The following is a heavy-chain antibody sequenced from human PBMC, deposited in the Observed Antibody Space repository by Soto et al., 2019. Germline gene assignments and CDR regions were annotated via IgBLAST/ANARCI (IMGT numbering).Heavy chain of an antibody. CDR1: GYTFTNYE. J-gene: IGHJ5*02. D-gene: IGHD3-10*01. V-gene: IGHV1-8*01. Sequence: QVQLVQSGAEVKKPGASVKVSCKASGYTFTNYEINWVRQATGQGLEWMGWMNPVSGNTDYAHKFQGRVTMTRNISISTAYMELSRLGSYETAIYYCSRMASIGSLNWFDPWGQGTLVTVSS. CDR2: MNPVSGNT. CDR3: SRMASIGSLNWFDP.